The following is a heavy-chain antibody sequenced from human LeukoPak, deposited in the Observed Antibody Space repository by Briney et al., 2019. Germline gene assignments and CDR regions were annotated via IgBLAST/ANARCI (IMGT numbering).Heavy chain of an antibody. J-gene: IGHJ6*03. CDR3: ARHEANYYYYYMDV. CDR2: IYQGEST. V-gene: IGHV4-39*01. Sequence: SMTLSLTCAVSGGSLNSVTYYWAWVRQPPGKGLEWIGSIYQGESTYSNPSLESRVSMSVDTSKNQFSLRLTSVTAADPAVYFLARHEANYYYYYMDVWGEGTTVTVSS. D-gene: IGHD3-10*01. CDR1: GGSLNSVTYY.